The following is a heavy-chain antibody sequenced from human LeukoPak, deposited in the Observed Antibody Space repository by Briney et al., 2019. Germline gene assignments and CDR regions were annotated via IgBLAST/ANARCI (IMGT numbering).Heavy chain of an antibody. CDR2: IYHSGST. J-gene: IGHJ6*03. CDR3: ARARGYSYEYYYYYYYMDV. Sequence: SETLSLTCTVSGGSISSSSYYWGWIRQPPGKGLEWIGSIYHSGSTYYNPSLKSRVTISVDTSKNQFSLKLSYVTAADTALYYCARARGYSYEYYYYYYYMDVWGKGTTVTASS. D-gene: IGHD5-18*01. CDR1: GGSISSSSYY. V-gene: IGHV4-39*07.